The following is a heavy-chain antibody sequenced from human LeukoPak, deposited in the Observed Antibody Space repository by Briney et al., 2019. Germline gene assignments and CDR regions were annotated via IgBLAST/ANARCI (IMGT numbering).Heavy chain of an antibody. Sequence: GGSLRLSRAASGFTFSSYAMSWVRQAPGKGLEWVSAISGSGGSTYYADSVKGRFTISRDNSKNTLYLQMNSLRAEDTAAYYCAKDGGFWSGYYYDYWGQGTLVTVSS. CDR1: GFTFSSYA. D-gene: IGHD3-3*01. CDR3: AKDGGFWSGYYYDY. V-gene: IGHV3-23*01. J-gene: IGHJ4*02. CDR2: ISGSGGST.